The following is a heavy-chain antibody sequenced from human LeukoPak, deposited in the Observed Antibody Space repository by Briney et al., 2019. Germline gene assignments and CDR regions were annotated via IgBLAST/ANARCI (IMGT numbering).Heavy chain of an antibody. J-gene: IGHJ3*02. V-gene: IGHV3-7*01. CDR1: EFPFNGYW. Sequence: GGSLRLSCAASEFPFNGYWMSWVRQAPGKGLECVANINQDGTEKYYVDSVRGRFTISRDNAKNSLYLQMNSLRAEDTAVYYCARDPTSSWETAFDIWGQGTMVTVSS. CDR3: ARDPTSSWETAFDI. D-gene: IGHD1-26*01. CDR2: INQDGTEK.